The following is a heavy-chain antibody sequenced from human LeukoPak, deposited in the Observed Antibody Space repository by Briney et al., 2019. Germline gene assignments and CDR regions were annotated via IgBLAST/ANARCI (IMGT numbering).Heavy chain of an antibody. CDR3: ARDLRERAIAAAVKYYYYYGMDV. V-gene: IGHV3-64*01. Sequence: GGSLRLSCAASGFTFSSYAMHWVRQAPGKGLEYVSAISSNGGSTNYANSVKGRFTISRDNSKNTLYLQMGSLRAEDMAVYYCARDLRERAIAAAVKYYYYYGMDVWGQGTTVTVSS. CDR1: GFTFSSYA. J-gene: IGHJ6*02. CDR2: ISSNGGST. D-gene: IGHD6-13*01.